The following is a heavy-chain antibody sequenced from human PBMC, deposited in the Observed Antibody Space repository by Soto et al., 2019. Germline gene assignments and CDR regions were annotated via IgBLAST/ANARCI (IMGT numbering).Heavy chain of an antibody. Sequence: GGSLRLSCVASGFAFDAYWMHWVRQVPGEGPVWVSRIAYDGTTPTSADSVKGRFTISRDNAKNTLYLQMTSLRAEDTGVYYCTRGPRPSSAGPGAYWGQGTLVTVSS. CDR1: GFAFDAYW. V-gene: IGHV3-74*01. CDR2: IAYDGTTP. J-gene: IGHJ4*02. D-gene: IGHD3-10*01. CDR3: TRGPRPSSAGPGAY.